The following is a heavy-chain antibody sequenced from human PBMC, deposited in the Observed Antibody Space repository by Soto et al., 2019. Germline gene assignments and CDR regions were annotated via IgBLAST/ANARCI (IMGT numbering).Heavy chain of an antibody. CDR2: ISSSSTI. D-gene: IGHD2-15*01. Sequence: GGSLRLSCAASGFTFSSYSMNWVRQAPGKGLEWVSYISSSSTIYYADSVKGRFTISRDNAKNSLYLQMNSLRDEDTAVYYCARGGRDDAFDIWGQGTMVTVSS. V-gene: IGHV3-48*02. CDR1: GFTFSSYS. J-gene: IGHJ3*02. CDR3: ARGGRDDAFDI.